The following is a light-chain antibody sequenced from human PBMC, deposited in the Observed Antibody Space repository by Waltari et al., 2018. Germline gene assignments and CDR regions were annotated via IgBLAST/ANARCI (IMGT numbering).Light chain of an antibody. Sequence: DIQMTQSPSSLSASVGDRVTITCQASQDISNYLNWYQQKPGKAPNLLIYDVSNLKTGVPASFRGSGSGTDFTFTITSLQPEDIATYYCQQYDNVPRTFGQGTKLEIK. V-gene: IGKV1-33*01. CDR1: QDISNY. CDR3: QQYDNVPRT. CDR2: DVS. J-gene: IGKJ2*01.